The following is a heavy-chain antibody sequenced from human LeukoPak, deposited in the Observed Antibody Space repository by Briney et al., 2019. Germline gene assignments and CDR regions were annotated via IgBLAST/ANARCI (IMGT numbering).Heavy chain of an antibody. CDR1: GFTFNNYA. CDR3: AILVVNDAFDI. Sequence: GGSLRLSCAASGFTFNNYALSWVRQAPGKGLEWVSAITGSGGSTYYADSVKGRFTISRDNSKNTLYLQMNSLRAEDTAVYYCAILVVNDAFDIWGQGTMVTVSS. V-gene: IGHV3-23*01. D-gene: IGHD2-2*01. CDR2: ITGSGGST. J-gene: IGHJ3*02.